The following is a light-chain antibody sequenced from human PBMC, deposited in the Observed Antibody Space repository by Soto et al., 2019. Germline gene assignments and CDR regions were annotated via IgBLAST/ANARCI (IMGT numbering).Light chain of an antibody. CDR3: QQYNHWPPFT. Sequence: EIVMTQSPATLSVSPGERATLSCRANQSVSNNLAWYQQKPGQAPRLLIYGASTRATGLPARFSGSGSGTEFTLTISSLHSEDFAIYDCQQYNHWPPFTFGPGTKVDIK. CDR1: QSVSNN. J-gene: IGKJ3*01. CDR2: GAS. V-gene: IGKV3-15*01.